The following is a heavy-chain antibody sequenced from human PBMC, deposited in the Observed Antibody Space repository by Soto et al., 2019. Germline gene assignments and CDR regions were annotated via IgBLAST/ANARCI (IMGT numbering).Heavy chain of an antibody. J-gene: IGHJ4*02. D-gene: IGHD3-3*01. V-gene: IGHV4-34*01. CDR2: INHSGST. CDR1: GVSFTGYY. Sequence: TSETLSLTCAVYGVSFTGYYWSWIRQPPGKGLEWIGEINHSGSTNYNPSVKSRVTISVDTYKKHFSLKLSSVTAADTAVYYCATSYYNFWSGYYLAYFDYWGQGTLVTVSS. CDR3: ATSYYNFWSGYYLAYFDY.